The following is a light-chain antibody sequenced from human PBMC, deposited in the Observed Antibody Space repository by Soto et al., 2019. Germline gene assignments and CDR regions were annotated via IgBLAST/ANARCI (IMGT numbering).Light chain of an antibody. J-gene: IGKJ2*01. CDR1: QHVSSN. Sequence: EIVMTQSPATLSVSPGGSATLSCRASQHVSSNFAWYRQKPGQAPTLLIYRASTRATGIPARFSGSGSGTESPITISSLQSEDFAVYYCQQYNNWPYTFGQGTKLEIK. CDR2: RAS. V-gene: IGKV3-15*01. CDR3: QQYNNWPYT.